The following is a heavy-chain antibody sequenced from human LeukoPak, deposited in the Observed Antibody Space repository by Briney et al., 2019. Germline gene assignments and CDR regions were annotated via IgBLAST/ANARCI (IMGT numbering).Heavy chain of an antibody. J-gene: IGHJ4*02. CDR1: GGSLSSYY. CDR2: IYTSGST. Sequence: PSETLSLTCTVSGGSLSSYYWSWIRQPPGKGLEWIGYIYTSGSTNHNPSLKSRVTISVDTSKNQFSLKLSSVTAADTAVYYCARTYSSSPNYFDYWGQGTLVTVSS. D-gene: IGHD6-6*01. V-gene: IGHV4-4*09. CDR3: ARTYSSSPNYFDY.